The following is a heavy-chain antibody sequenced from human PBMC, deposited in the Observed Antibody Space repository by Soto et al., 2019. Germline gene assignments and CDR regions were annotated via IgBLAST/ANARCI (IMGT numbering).Heavy chain of an antibody. V-gene: IGHV3-9*01. J-gene: IGHJ6*03. CDR1: GFTFDDYA. D-gene: IGHD3-16*01. CDR2: ISWNSGSI. CDR3: AKDIGGEDYYYMDV. Sequence: EVQLVESGGGLVQPGRSLRLSCAASGFTFDDYAMHWVRQAPGKGLEWVSGISWNSGSIGYADSVKGRFTISRDNAKNSLYLQMNSLRAEDTALYYCAKDIGGEDYYYMDVWGKGTTVTVSS.